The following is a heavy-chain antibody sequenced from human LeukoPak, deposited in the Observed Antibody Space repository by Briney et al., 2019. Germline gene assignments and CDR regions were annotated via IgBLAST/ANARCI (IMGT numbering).Heavy chain of an antibody. D-gene: IGHD1-26*01. Sequence: GASVKVSCKASGYTFTGYYMHWVRQAPGQGLEWMGWINPNSGGTNYAQKFQGRVTMTRDTSISTAYMELSRLRSDDTAVYYRARDPVGAAVAFDIWGQGTMVTVSS. CDR2: INPNSGGT. CDR3: ARDPVGAAVAFDI. J-gene: IGHJ3*02. CDR1: GYTFTGYY. V-gene: IGHV1-2*02.